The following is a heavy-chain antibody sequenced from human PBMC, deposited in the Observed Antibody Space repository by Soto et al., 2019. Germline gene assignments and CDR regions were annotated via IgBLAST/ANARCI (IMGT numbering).Heavy chain of an antibody. D-gene: IGHD3-10*02. CDR2: IYHSGST. CDR1: GGSISSSNW. Sequence: SETLSLTCAASGGSISSSNWWSWVRQPPGKGLEWIGEIYHSGSTNYNPPLKSRVTISVDKSKNQFSLKLSSVTAADTAVYYCASVRGGYYYAMDVWGQGTTVTVSS. J-gene: IGHJ6*02. V-gene: IGHV4-4*02. CDR3: ASVRGGYYYAMDV.